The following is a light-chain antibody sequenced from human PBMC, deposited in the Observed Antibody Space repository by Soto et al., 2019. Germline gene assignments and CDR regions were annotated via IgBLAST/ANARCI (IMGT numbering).Light chain of an antibody. CDR1: NSNIGRYS. J-gene: IGLJ3*02. Sequence: QSVLTHPPSLSGTPGQRVTISCSGSNSNIGRYSVNWYQHFPGTAPKILIYSDDERPSGVPDRFSGSKSGTSASLAISGLQSEDEAEYYCAAWDDNLNGPLFGGGTKLTVL. V-gene: IGLV1-44*01. CDR2: SDD. CDR3: AAWDDNLNGPL.